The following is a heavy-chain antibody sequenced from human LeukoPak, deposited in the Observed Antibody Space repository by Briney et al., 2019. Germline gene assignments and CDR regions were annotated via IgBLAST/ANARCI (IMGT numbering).Heavy chain of an antibody. CDR2: IIPILGIA. D-gene: IGHD6-13*01. CDR1: AGTFTSYA. CDR3: AREGSSSWYFDY. Sequence: SVTVSCKASAGTFTSYAISWVRQAPGQGLEWMGGIIPILGIANYAQKIQGRVTITANTSTSTAYMELSSLRSEDTAVYYCAREGSSSWYFDYWGQGSLVTVSS. J-gene: IGHJ4*02. V-gene: IGHV1-69*10.